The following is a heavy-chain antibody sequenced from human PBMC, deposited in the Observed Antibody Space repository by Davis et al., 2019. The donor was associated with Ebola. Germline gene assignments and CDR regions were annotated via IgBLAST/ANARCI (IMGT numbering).Heavy chain of an antibody. V-gene: IGHV1-18*01. CDR1: GYTFTSYG. Sequence: ASVKVSCKASGYTFTSYGITWVRQAPGQGLEWMGWIGTYNGNTNYAQKLQGRVTMTTDTSTSTAYMELRSLRSDDTAVYYCARDRYNWNDFDYWGQGTLVTVSS. CDR3: ARDRYNWNDFDY. D-gene: IGHD1-20*01. J-gene: IGHJ4*02. CDR2: IGTYNGNT.